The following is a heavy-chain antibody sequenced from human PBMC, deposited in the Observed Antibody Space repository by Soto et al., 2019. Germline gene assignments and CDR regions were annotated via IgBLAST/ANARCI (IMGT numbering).Heavy chain of an antibody. D-gene: IGHD3-10*01. CDR3: ARARSGSYGFWYFDL. J-gene: IGHJ2*01. CDR2: ISYGGYT. Sequence: SETLPLTCTVSGGSIRSSSYYWSWIRQHPGKGLEWIGSISYGGYTNHNPSLKSRVTISVDTSKNQFSLKLNSVTAADTAVYYCARARSGSYGFWYFDLWGRGTLVTVSS. CDR1: GGSIRSSSYY. V-gene: IGHV4-39*07.